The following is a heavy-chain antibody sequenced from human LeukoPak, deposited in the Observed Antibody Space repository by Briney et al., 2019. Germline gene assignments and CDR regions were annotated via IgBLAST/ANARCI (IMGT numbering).Heavy chain of an antibody. CDR2: IIPIFGTA. CDR3: ARDYYDILTGYYRGDY. V-gene: IGHV1-69*06. CDR1: GGTFSSYA. D-gene: IGHD3-9*01. J-gene: IGHJ4*02. Sequence: SVKASCKASGGTFSSYAISWVRQAPGQGLEWMGGIIPIFGTANYAQKFQGRVTITADKSTSTAYMELRSLRSDDTAVYYCARDYYDILTGYYRGDYWGQGTLVTVSS.